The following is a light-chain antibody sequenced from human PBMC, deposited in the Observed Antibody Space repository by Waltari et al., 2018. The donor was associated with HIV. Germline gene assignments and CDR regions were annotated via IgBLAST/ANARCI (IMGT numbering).Light chain of an antibody. J-gene: IGLJ2*01. V-gene: IGLV2-11*01. CDR2: DVT. Sequence: QSALTQPRSVSGSPGQSVTISCTGTSSDVGGYNYVSWYQHHPGKAPKLMIYDVTKRPSGVPDRFSGSKSGNTASLTISGLQAEDEADYYCCSYAGSAWVFGGGNKLTVL. CDR3: CSYAGSAWV. CDR1: SSDVGGYNY.